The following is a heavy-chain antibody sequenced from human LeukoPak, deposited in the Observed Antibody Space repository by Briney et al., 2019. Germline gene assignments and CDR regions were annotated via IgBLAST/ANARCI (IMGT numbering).Heavy chain of an antibody. V-gene: IGHV6-1*01. CDR1: GDSVSSNSAA. Sequence: SQTLSLTCAISGDSVSSNSAAWNWIRQSPSRGLEWLGRTYYRSKWYNDYAVSVKSRITINPDTSRNQFSLQLNSVTPEDTAVYYCARGSAAAGPANWFDPWGQGTLVTVSS. D-gene: IGHD6-13*01. J-gene: IGHJ5*02. CDR3: ARGSAAAGPANWFDP. CDR2: TYYRSKWYN.